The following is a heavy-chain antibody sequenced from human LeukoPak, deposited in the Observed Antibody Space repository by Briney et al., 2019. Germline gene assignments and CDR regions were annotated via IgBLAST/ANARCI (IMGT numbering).Heavy chain of an antibody. V-gene: IGHV3-21*01. CDR3: ARGGWFDYGKDY. CDR1: GFTFSSYS. J-gene: IGHJ4*02. Sequence: GGSLRLSCAASGFTFSSYSMNWVRQAPGKGLEWVSSISSSSSYIYYADSVKGRFTISRDNAKNSLYLQMNSLRAEDTAVYYCARGGWFDYGKDYWGQGTLVTVSS. D-gene: IGHD4-17*01. CDR2: ISSSSSYI.